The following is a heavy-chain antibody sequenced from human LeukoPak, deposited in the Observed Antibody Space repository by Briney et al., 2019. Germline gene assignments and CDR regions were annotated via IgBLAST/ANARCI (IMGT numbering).Heavy chain of an antibody. J-gene: IGHJ5*02. V-gene: IGHV4-34*01. CDR3: ARGPARFNP. CDR1: GGSFSGYY. CDR2: INHSGST. Sequence: SETLSLTCAVYGGSFSGYYWSWIRQPPGKGLEWIGEINHSGSTNYNPSLKSRVTISVDTSKNQFSLKLSSVTAADTAVYYCARGPARFNPWGQGTLVTVSS.